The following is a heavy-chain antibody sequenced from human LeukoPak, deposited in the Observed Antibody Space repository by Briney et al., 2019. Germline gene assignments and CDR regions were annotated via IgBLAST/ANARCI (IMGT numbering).Heavy chain of an antibody. Sequence: GASVKVSCKTSGYSFSAYSMNWVRQAPGQGLEWMGRINPSSGRTKYEQRFQGRVTMTTDTSISTAYMELSGLSSDDTAVYYCARDFYGAPREGDVWGKGTTIVVSS. CDR2: INPSSGRT. V-gene: IGHV1-2*06. J-gene: IGHJ6*04. CDR1: GYSFSAYS. CDR3: ARDFYGAPREGDV. D-gene: IGHD4/OR15-4a*01.